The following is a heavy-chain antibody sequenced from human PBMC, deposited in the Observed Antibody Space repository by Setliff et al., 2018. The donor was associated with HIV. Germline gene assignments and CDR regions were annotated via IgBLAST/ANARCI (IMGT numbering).Heavy chain of an antibody. CDR2: IFYSGIT. CDR3: ARGTSGGHSSGYYYFDY. Sequence: KTSETLSLTCTVSSGSITSRTYYWGWIRQPPGKGLEWIGSIFYSGITYYNPSLKSRVTISVDTSKKQFSLRLSSVTAADTAVYYCARGTSGGHSSGYYYFDYWGHGTLVTVSS. CDR1: SGSITSRTYY. V-gene: IGHV4-39*07. D-gene: IGHD3-22*01. J-gene: IGHJ4*01.